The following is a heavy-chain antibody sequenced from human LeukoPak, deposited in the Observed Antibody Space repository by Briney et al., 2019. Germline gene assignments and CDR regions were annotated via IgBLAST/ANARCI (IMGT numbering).Heavy chain of an antibody. J-gene: IGHJ6*02. CDR2: ISGSGGST. Sequence: GGSLRLSCAASGFTFSSYAMSWVRQAPGKGLEWVSAISGSGGSTYYADSVKGRFTISRDNSKNTLYLQMNGLRAEDTAVYYCAKDGPVNDYYYYGMDVWGQGTTVTVSS. CDR3: AKDGPVNDYYYYGMDV. V-gene: IGHV3-23*01. D-gene: IGHD1-1*01. CDR1: GFTFSSYA.